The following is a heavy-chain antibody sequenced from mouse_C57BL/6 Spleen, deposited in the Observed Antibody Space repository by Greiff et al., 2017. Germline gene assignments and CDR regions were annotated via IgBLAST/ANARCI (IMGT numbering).Heavy chain of an antibody. CDR3: AREGDYDD. V-gene: IGHV1-81*01. CDR1: GYTFTSYG. Sequence: VHLVESGAELARPGASVKLSCKASGYTFTSYGISWVKQRTGQGLEWIGEIYPRSGNTYYNEKFKGKATLTADKSSSTAYMELRSLTSEDSAVYFCAREGDYDDWGQGTTLTVSS. CDR2: IYPRSGNT. J-gene: IGHJ2*01. D-gene: IGHD2-4*01.